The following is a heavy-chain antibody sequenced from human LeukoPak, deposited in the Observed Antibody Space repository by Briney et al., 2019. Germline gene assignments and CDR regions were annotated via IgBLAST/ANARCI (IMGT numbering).Heavy chain of an antibody. CDR3: ATVFKGSSLQDY. D-gene: IGHD1-26*01. CDR1: GFTITNHW. CDR2: IKSDERSA. Sequence: GGSLRLSCAASGFTITNHWIYWVRQAPGRGLVWVSRIKSDERSAAYADSVKGRFTISRDNAKNTLYLQMNSLRAEDTAVYYCATVFKGSSLQDYWGQGTLVTVSS. J-gene: IGHJ4*02. V-gene: IGHV3-74*03.